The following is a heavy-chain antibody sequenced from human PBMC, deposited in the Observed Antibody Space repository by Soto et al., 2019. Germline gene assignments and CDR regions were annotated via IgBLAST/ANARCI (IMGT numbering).Heavy chain of an antibody. Sequence: GESLKISCKASGYSFTTYWIAWVRQMPGKGLEWMGIIYPGDSDTRYSPSFQGQVTISAGKSISTAYVQWSSLTASDTAMYYCPTRPKRFTPKIWGDAGDYGLHVRGQGATVTGSS. V-gene: IGHV5-51*01. J-gene: IGHJ6*01. CDR2: IYPGDSDT. D-gene: IGHD3-16*01. CDR3: PTRPKRFTPKIWGDAGDYGLHV. CDR1: GYSFTTYW.